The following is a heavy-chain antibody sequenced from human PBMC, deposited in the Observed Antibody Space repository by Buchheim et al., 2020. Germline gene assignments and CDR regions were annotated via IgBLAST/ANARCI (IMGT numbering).Heavy chain of an antibody. CDR3: ARGAEGGYDFWSGQGGYYGMDV. J-gene: IGHJ6*02. CDR1: GFTFSSYA. CDR2: ISYDGSNK. V-gene: IGHV3-30-3*01. Sequence: QVQLVESGGGVVQPGRSLRLSCAASGFTFSSYAMHWVRQAPGKGLEWVAVISYDGSNKYYADSVKGRFTISRDNSKNTLYLQMNSLRAEDTAVYYCARGAEGGYDFWSGQGGYYGMDVWGQGTT. D-gene: IGHD3-3*01.